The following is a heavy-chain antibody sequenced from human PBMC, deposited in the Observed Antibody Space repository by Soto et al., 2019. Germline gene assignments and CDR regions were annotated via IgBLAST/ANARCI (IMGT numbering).Heavy chain of an antibody. J-gene: IGHJ5*02. CDR3: ARRLVDDLLGNHFDP. CDR2: INAGNGNT. V-gene: IGHV1-3*01. Sequence: APVKVSCQASEYTFTSYAIHWVRQAPGQSLEWMGWINAGNGNTKYSQKFQGRVTITRDTSASTAYMELSSLRSEDTAVYYCARRLVDDLLGNHFDPWGQGILVTVSS. D-gene: IGHD3-9*01. CDR1: EYTFTSYA.